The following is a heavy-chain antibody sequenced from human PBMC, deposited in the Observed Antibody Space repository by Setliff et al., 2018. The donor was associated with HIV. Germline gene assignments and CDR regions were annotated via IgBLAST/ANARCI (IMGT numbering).Heavy chain of an antibody. D-gene: IGHD2-15*01. CDR3: ALGYCSVGSCYSVDFDY. CDR2: IVVGSGNT. Sequence: SVKVSCKASGFTFTSSSIQWVRQARGQSLEWIGWIVVGSGNTDYAQKFHERVTITRDMSTSTAYMELSSLRSEDAAVYYCALGYCSVGSCYSVDFDYWGQGTLVTVSS. CDR1: GFTFTSSS. V-gene: IGHV1-58*02. J-gene: IGHJ4*02.